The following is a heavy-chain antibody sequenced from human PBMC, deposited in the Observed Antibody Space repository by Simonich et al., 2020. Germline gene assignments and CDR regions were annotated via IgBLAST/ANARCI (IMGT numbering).Heavy chain of an antibody. CDR1: GFTFSSYA. CDR2: ISGSGGST. D-gene: IGHD3-10*01. V-gene: IGHV3-23*01. Sequence: EVQLLESGGGLVQPGGSLRLSCAASGFTFSSYAMSWVRQAPGKWVEWVSAISGSGGSTYYADSVKGRFTISRDNSKNTLYLQMNSLRAEDTAVYYCASPMVRGVIIDYWGQGTLVTVSS. CDR3: ASPMVRGVIIDY. J-gene: IGHJ4*02.